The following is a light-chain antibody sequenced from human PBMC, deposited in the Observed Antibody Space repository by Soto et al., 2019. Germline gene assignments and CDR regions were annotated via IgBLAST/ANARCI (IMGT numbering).Light chain of an antibody. V-gene: IGKV3-15*01. CDR3: QQHNNWPI. CDR1: QSVSSN. J-gene: IGKJ2*01. CDR2: VAS. Sequence: EIVMTQSPATLSVSPGERATLSCRARQSVSSNLAWYQQNPCQAPSLLIYVASTRSTGIPARFSGSGSGTVFTLTISSLQSEDFAVYYCQQHNNWPIFGQGTKLEIK.